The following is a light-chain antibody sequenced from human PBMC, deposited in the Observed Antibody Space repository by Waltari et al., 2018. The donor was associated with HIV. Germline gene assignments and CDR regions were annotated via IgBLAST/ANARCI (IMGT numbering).Light chain of an antibody. CDR2: EVS. Sequence: QSALTQPPSASGSPGQSVTISCTGTSRDVGGYNYVSWYQQHPGKAPKLLIAEVSKPPSGVPDRFSGSKSGNTASLTVSGLQAEDEADYYCSSYAGSINVLFGGGTKLAVL. J-gene: IGLJ2*01. CDR1: SRDVGGYNY. V-gene: IGLV2-8*01. CDR3: SSYAGSINVL.